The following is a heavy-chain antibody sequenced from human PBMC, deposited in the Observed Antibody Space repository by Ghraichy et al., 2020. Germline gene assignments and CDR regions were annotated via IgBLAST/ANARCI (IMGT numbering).Heavy chain of an antibody. CDR1: GFTFSDYY. V-gene: IGHV3-11*03. CDR2: ISSSSSYT. D-gene: IGHD1-1*01. Sequence: GGSLRLSCAASGFTFSDYYMSWIRQAPGKGLEWVSYISSSSSYTNYADSVKGRFTISRDNAKNSLYLQMNSLRAEDTAVYYCASRTTGTWGYGMDVWGQGTTVTVSS. CDR3: ASRTTGTWGYGMDV. J-gene: IGHJ6*02.